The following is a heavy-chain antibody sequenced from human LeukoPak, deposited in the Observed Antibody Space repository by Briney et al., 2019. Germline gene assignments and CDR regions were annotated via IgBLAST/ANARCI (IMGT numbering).Heavy chain of an antibody. D-gene: IGHD2-2*02. CDR2: ISSSSKYI. J-gene: IGHJ4*02. V-gene: IGHV3-21*01. Sequence: GGSLRLSRAASEFTFSSYNMNWVRQAPGKGLEWVSSISSSSKYIYYADSVKGRFTISRDNAKNSLYLQMNSLRAEDTAVYYCAKEQKPYQLLYGYWGQGTLVTVSS. CDR1: EFTFSSYN. CDR3: AKEQKPYQLLYGY.